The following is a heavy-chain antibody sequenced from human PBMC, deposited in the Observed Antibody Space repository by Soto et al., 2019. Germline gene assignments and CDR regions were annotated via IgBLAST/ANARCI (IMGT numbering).Heavy chain of an antibody. Sequence: SETLSLTCAVSGGSISCGGYSWSWIRQPPGKGMEWIGYIYHSGSTYYNPSLKSRVTISVDRSKNQFSLKLSSVTAADTAVYYCARGSRGSSLHWFDPWGQGTLVTVSS. CDR3: ARGSRGSSLHWFDP. V-gene: IGHV4-30-2*01. CDR1: GGSISCGGYS. CDR2: IYHSGST. J-gene: IGHJ5*02. D-gene: IGHD2-2*01.